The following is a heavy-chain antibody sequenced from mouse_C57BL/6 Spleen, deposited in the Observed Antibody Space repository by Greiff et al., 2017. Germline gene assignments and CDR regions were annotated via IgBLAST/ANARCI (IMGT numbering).Heavy chain of an antibody. CDR3: ARSDRDLLTDY. CDR1: GYTFTSYW. V-gene: IGHV1-69*01. J-gene: IGHJ2*01. D-gene: IGHD2-1*01. CDR2: IDPSDSYT. Sequence: QVQLQQPGAELVMPGASVKLSCKASGYTFTSYWMHWVKQRPGQGLEWIGEIDPSDSYTNYNQKFKGKSTLTVDKSSSTAYMQLSSLTPEDSAVYYCARSDRDLLTDYWGQGTTLTVSS.